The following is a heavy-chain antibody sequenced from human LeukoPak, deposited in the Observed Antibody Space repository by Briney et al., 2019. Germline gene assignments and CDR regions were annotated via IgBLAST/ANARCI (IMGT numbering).Heavy chain of an antibody. D-gene: IGHD3-22*01. CDR3: ARGKHGYYDSSGYYYYYMGV. CDR2: MNPNSGNT. J-gene: IGHJ6*03. CDR1: GYTFTSYD. Sequence: ASVKVSCKASGYTFTSYDINWVRQATGQGLEWMGWMNPNSGNTGYAQKFQGRVTITRNTSISTAYMELSSLRSEDTAVYYCARGKHGYYDSSGYYYYYMGVWGKGTTVTVSS. V-gene: IGHV1-8*03.